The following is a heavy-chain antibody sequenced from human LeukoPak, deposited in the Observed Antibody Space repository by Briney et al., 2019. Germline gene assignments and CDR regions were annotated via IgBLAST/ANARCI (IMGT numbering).Heavy chain of an antibody. CDR2: IIPIFGIA. CDR1: GGTFSSYA. CDR3: ARELMDTAMVTGLGY. J-gene: IGHJ4*02. V-gene: IGHV1-69*04. Sequence: SVKVSCKASGGTFSSYAISWVRQAPGQGLEWMGRIIPIFGIANYAQKFQGRVTITADKSTSTAYMELSSLRSEDTAVYYCARELMDTAMVTGLGYWGQGTLVTVSS. D-gene: IGHD5-18*01.